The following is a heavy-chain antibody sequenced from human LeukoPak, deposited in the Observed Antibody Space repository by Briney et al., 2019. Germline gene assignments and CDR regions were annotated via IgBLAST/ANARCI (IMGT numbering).Heavy chain of an antibody. Sequence: GGSLRLSCEASGLTFSSYSMNWVRQAPGKGLEWVAVIWYDGSIKYYADSVKGRFTISRDNSKNTLYLQMSSLRAEDTAVYYCARAVGPFDIWGQGTIVIVSS. CDR3: ARAVGPFDI. CDR2: IWYDGSIK. V-gene: IGHV3-33*08. CDR1: GLTFSSYS. J-gene: IGHJ3*02.